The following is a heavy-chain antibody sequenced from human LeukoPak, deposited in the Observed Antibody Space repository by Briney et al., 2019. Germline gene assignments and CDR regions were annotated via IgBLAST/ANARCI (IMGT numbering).Heavy chain of an antibody. CDR2: IKQDGSEK. J-gene: IGHJ5*02. D-gene: IGHD6-6*01. Sequence: GGSLTLSCAASGFTLSSYWMSWVRQAPGKGLEWVANIKQDGSEKDYVDSVKGRFTISRDNAKNSLYLQMNSLRAEDTAVYYCAGYSRSSGWFDPWCQGTLVTVSS. CDR1: GFTLSSYW. CDR3: AGYSRSSGWFDP. V-gene: IGHV3-7*01.